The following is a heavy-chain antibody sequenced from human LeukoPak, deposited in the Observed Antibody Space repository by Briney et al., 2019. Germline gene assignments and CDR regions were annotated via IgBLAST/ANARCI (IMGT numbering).Heavy chain of an antibody. CDR1: GFTVSNKY. D-gene: IGHD1-1*01. V-gene: IGHV3-66*01. Sequence: GGSLRLSCAASGFTVSNKYMSWVRQAPGKGLEWVSGIYSGGNIYYADSVKGRFTISRDNAKNSLYLQMNSLRAEDTAVYYCARDTLETGILPPDYWGQGTLVTVSS. CDR3: ARDTLETGILPPDY. CDR2: IYSGGNI. J-gene: IGHJ4*02.